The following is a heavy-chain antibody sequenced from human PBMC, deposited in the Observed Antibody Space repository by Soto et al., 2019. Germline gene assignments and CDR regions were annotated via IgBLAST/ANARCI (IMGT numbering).Heavy chain of an antibody. CDR3: ARLGAYYQSLDP. D-gene: IGHD2-21*01. V-gene: IGHV4-30-4*01. Sequence: SETLSLTCTVSGGSISSGDYYWSWIRQPPGKGLEWIGYIYYSGGTYYNPSLKSRVTISVDTSKNQFSLRLTSVTAADTAVYYCARLGAYYQSLDPWGPGTLVTVSS. CDR2: IYYSGGT. CDR1: GGSISSGDYY. J-gene: IGHJ5*02.